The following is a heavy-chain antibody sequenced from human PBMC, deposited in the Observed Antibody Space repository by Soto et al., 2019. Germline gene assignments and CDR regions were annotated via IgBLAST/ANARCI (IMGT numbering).Heavy chain of an antibody. CDR1: GLNVVSHD. Sequence: GSLRFSCAGYGLNVVSHDKRRVLQATVKGLEWVAVIYSGRSTYYADSVKGRFNISRDNSKNTLYLQMNSLRAEDTAVYYCARLRLLEWPISSAWFHPWGQGTLVTVSS. J-gene: IGHJ5*02. V-gene: IGHV3-53*01. CDR3: ARLRLLEWPISSAWFHP. D-gene: IGHD3-3*01. CDR2: IYSGRST.